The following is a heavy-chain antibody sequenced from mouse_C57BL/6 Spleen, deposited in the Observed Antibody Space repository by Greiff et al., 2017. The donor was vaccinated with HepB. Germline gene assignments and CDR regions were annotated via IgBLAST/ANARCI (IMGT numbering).Heavy chain of an antibody. CDR2: IYPGDGDT. J-gene: IGHJ2*01. Sequence: VQLQQSGPELVKPGASVKISCKASGYAFSSSWMNWVKQRPGKGLEWIGRIYPGDGDTNYNGKFKGKATLTADKSSSTAYMQLSSLTSEDSAVYFCAREVETGTNDYWGQGTTLTVSS. CDR1: GYAFSSSW. CDR3: AREVETGTNDY. V-gene: IGHV1-82*01. D-gene: IGHD4-1*01.